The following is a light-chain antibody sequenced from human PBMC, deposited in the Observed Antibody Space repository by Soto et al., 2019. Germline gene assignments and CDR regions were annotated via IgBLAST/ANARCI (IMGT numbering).Light chain of an antibody. V-gene: IGLV2-14*01. CDR1: SSDVGGYNY. J-gene: IGLJ1*01. Sequence: SVLTQPASVSGSPGQSITISCTGTSSDVGGYNYVSWYQQHPGKAPKLMIYDVSNRPSGVSNRFSGSKSGNTASLTISGLQAEDEADYYCSSYTSSSIDVFGTGTKLTVL. CDR3: SSYTSSSIDV. CDR2: DVS.